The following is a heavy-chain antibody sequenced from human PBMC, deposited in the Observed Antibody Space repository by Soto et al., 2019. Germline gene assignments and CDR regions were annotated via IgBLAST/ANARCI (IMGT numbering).Heavy chain of an antibody. CDR2: IYYSGST. V-gene: IGHV4-39*01. J-gene: IGHJ4*02. D-gene: IGHD3-22*01. Sequence: QLQLQESGPGLVKPSETLSLTCTVSGGSISSSSYYWGWIRQPPGKGLEWIGSIYYSGSTYYNPSLKGRVTISVDTSKHQFSLKLSSVTAADTAVYYCARRYYDSSGYYYTIFDYWGQGTLVTVSS. CDR1: GGSISSSSYY. CDR3: ARRYYDSSGYYYTIFDY.